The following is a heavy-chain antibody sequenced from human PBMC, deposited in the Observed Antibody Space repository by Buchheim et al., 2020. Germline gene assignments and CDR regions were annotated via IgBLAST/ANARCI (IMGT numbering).Heavy chain of an antibody. J-gene: IGHJ2*01. D-gene: IGHD4-23*01. CDR2: IIPKSDYP. Sequence: QVQLVQSGAEVKKPGASVKLSCKASGSTFTNYYFHWVRQAPGQGLEWMGRIIPKSDYPIYAQKFQRRVTLTRDTSTSTVYMDLRGLRSDDTALYYFASDGGRRDFDL. CDR1: GSTFTNYY. CDR3: ASDGGRRDFDL. V-gene: IGHV1-46*01.